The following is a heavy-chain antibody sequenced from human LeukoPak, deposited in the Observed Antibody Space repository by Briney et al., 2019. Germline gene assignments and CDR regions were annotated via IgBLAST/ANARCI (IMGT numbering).Heavy chain of an antibody. J-gene: IGHJ4*02. CDR3: ARAGAAGPLSV. CDR1: GGTFSIYA. D-gene: IGHD6-13*01. V-gene: IGHV1-69*10. Sequence: SVKVSFKASGGTFSIYAISWVRQAPGQGLEWMGRIIPILGIANYAQKFQGRVTITADKSTSTAYMEMSSLRSEDTAVYYCARAGAAGPLSVWGQGTLVTVSS. CDR2: IIPILGIA.